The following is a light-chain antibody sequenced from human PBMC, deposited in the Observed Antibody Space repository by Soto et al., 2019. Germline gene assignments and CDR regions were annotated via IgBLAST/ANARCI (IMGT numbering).Light chain of an antibody. CDR3: ASYLTTSPLEV. J-gene: IGLJ1*01. Sequence: QSVLAQPASVSGSPGESTTVSCSVSISDIGSHNYVSWYRQYPGEAPRLLIYEVHYRPSGVSSRFSGSKSGNTASLTISGLQAADEADYYCASYLTTSPLEVFGTGTKVTVL. CDR2: EVH. CDR1: ISDIGSHNY. V-gene: IGLV2-14*01.